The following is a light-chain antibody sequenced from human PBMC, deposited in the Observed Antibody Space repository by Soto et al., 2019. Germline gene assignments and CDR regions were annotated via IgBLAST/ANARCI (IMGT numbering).Light chain of an antibody. CDR1: RSNIGINF. CDR2: RNN. V-gene: IGLV1-47*01. Sequence: QSVLTQSPSASGTPGQRVTISCSGSRSNIGINFVYWYQHVPGTAPRLLIQRNNERHSGVPDRFSGSKSGTSVSLAISGLRSDDEATYYCAAWDDSLNGWVFGGGTKLNVL. J-gene: IGLJ3*02. CDR3: AAWDDSLNGWV.